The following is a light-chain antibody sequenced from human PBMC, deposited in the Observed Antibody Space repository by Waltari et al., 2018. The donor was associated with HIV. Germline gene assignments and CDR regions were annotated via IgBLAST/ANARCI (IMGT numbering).Light chain of an antibody. J-gene: IGLJ3*02. V-gene: IGLV1-47*01. CDR2: RNY. CDR3: EAWDSTLKETL. Sequence: QSVLTQLPSASGTPGQTVTISCSGRPSTIEPQWVYWYPQLPGTAPKLLIYRNYKRPSVVPERFSVSKSGASASLVISGLRSEDEADYYCEAWDSTLKETLFGGGTKLTVL. CDR1: PSTIEPQW.